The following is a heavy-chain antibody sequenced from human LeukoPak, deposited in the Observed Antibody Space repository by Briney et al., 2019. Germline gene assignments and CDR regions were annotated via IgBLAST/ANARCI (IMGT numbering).Heavy chain of an antibody. J-gene: IGHJ4*02. V-gene: IGHV3-23*01. Sequence: GGSLRLSCAASGFTFSSYAMSWVRQAPGKGLEWVSAISGSGGSTYYADSVKGRFTISRDNSKNTLYLQMNSLRAEDTAVYYCAKAPSSIAARSASFDYWGQGTLVTVSS. D-gene: IGHD6-6*01. CDR2: ISGSGGST. CDR1: GFTFSSYA. CDR3: AKAPSSIAARSASFDY.